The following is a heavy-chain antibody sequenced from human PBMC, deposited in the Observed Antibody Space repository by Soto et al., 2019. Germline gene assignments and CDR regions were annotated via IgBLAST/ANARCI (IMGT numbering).Heavy chain of an antibody. J-gene: IGHJ4*02. D-gene: IGHD6-19*01. V-gene: IGHV1-69*01. CDR3: ARGLRWGSGWAYFDY. CDR2: IIPIFGTG. CDR1: GGTFSSHA. Sequence: QVQLVQSGAEVKKPGSSVKVSCKASGGTFSSHAITWVRQAPGQGLEWMGGIIPIFGTGNYAQKFQGRVTIAEDESTSTAYMELSSLRSEDTAVYYCARGLRWGSGWAYFDYWGQGTLVTVSS.